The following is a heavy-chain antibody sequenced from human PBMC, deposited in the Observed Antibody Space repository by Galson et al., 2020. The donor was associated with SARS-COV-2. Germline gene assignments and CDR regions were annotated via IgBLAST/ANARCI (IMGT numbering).Heavy chain of an antibody. CDR2: LWFDGTTQ. Sequence: GGSLRLSCVASGFTFSNSGMHWVRQAPGKGLEWVAILWFDGTTQYYADSVKGRFAISRDTSEDTLYLQMNSLRGDDTPVYYCARGMRGDYWYFDLWGRGTMVTVSS. CDR3: ARGMRGDYWYFDL. J-gene: IGHJ2*01. CDR1: GFTFSNSG. D-gene: IGHD3-10*01. V-gene: IGHV3-33*01.